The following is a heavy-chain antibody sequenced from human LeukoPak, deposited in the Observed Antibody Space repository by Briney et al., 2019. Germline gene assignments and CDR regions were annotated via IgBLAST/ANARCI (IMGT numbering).Heavy chain of an antibody. J-gene: IGHJ5*02. D-gene: IGHD2-15*01. V-gene: IGHV4-34*01. CDR1: GGSFSGYY. Sequence: SATLSLTCAVYGGSFSGYYWSWIRQPPGKGLEWIGEINHSGSTNYNPSLKSRVTISVDTSKNQFSLKLSSVTAADTPVYYCARGLYCSGGSCYWFDPWGQGTLVTVSS. CDR2: INHSGST. CDR3: ARGLYCSGGSCYWFDP.